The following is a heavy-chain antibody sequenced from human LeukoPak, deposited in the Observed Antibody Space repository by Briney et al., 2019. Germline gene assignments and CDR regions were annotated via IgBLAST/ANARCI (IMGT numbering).Heavy chain of an antibody. CDR1: GGSISSYY. D-gene: IGHD3-3*01. Sequence: SETLSLTCTVSGGSISSYYWSWIRQPPGKGLEWIGYIYYSGSTNYNPSLKSRVTISVDTSKNQFSLKLSSVTAADTAVYYCARGLGYDFWSYFDYWGQGTLVTVSS. V-gene: IGHV4-59*01. J-gene: IGHJ4*02. CDR2: IYYSGST. CDR3: ARGLGYDFWSYFDY.